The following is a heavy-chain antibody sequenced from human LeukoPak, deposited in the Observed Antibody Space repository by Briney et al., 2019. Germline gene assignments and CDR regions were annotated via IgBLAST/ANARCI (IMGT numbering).Heavy chain of an antibody. Sequence: SETLSLTCTVSGGSLNNGGHYWTWIRQHPGKGLEWIGHIYYSGSTYYNPSLKSRVSISIDTSKNQFSLNLNSVTAADTAIYYCARDGSRWDVYYYGLDVWGQGTTVTVSS. CDR2: IYYSGST. J-gene: IGHJ6*02. CDR1: GGSLNNGGHY. V-gene: IGHV4-31*03. CDR3: ARDGSRWDVYYYGLDV. D-gene: IGHD6-13*01.